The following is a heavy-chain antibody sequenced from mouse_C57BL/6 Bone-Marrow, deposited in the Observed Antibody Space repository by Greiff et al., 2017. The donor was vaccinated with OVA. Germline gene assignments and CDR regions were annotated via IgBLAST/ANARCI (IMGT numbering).Heavy chain of an antibody. Sequence: QVHVKQPGAELVKPGASVKLSCKASGYTFTSYWMHWVKQRPGQGLEWIGMIHPNSGSTNYNEKFKSKATLTVDKSSSTAYMQLSSLTSEDSAVYYCARFSTTEWRYFDVWGTGTTVTVSS. J-gene: IGHJ1*03. CDR3: ARFSTTEWRYFDV. CDR2: IHPNSGST. V-gene: IGHV1-64*01. CDR1: GYTFTSYW. D-gene: IGHD1-1*01.